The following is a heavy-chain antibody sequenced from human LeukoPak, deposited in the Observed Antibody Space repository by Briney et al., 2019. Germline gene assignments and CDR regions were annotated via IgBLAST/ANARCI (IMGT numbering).Heavy chain of an antibody. V-gene: IGHV3-53*01. CDR3: ARVVSSGYYPMRGYYFDY. CDR2: IYSGGST. D-gene: IGHD3-22*01. CDR1: GFTVSSNY. Sequence: GGSLRLSCAASGFTVSSNYMSWVRQAPGKGLEWVSVIYSGGSTYYADSVKGRFTISRDNSKNTLYLQMNSLRAEAAAVYYCARVVSSGYYPMRGYYFDYWAQGTLVTVSS. J-gene: IGHJ4*02.